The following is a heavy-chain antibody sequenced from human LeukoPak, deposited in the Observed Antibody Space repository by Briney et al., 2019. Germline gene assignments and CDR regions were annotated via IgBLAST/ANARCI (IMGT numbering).Heavy chain of an antibody. J-gene: IGHJ4*02. CDR3: ARMTGSANEYYFDY. CDR2: ISSIGST. Sequence: SETLSLTCSVSDDSFSTHYWTWIRHPPGKGLEWIGYISSIGSTNYNPSLKSRVTISGDRSRNQFSLKLSSVTAADTAVYYCARMTGSANEYYFDYWGQGTLVTVSS. V-gene: IGHV4-59*11. D-gene: IGHD3-9*01. CDR1: DDSFSTHY.